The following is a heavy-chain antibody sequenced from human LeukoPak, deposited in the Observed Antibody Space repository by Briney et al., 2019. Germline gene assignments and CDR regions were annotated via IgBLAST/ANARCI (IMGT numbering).Heavy chain of an antibody. D-gene: IGHD3-9*01. Sequence: GGSLQISCEGSGYPFTTYWIAWVRQMPGKGLAWMGTIYPDDSDTRYSPSFQGQVTISVDKSISTAYLQWTSLKASDTAMYYCARSEYYDILTGSVWFDPWGQGTLVTVSS. J-gene: IGHJ5*02. V-gene: IGHV5-51*01. CDR1: GYPFTTYW. CDR3: ARSEYYDILTGSVWFDP. CDR2: IYPDDSDT.